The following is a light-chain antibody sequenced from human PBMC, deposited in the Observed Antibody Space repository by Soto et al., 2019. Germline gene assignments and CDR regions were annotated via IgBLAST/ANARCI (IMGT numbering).Light chain of an antibody. CDR1: QSVSSSY. Sequence: DIVLAQVPGALCFPPGERATVSWRASQSVSSSYLAWYQQKPGQAPRLLIYGASSRATGIPDRFSGSGSGTDFTLTISRLEPEDFAVYYCQQYGSSRWTCGQGTKVDIK. CDR3: QQYGSSRWT. CDR2: GAS. V-gene: IGKV3-20*01. J-gene: IGKJ1*01.